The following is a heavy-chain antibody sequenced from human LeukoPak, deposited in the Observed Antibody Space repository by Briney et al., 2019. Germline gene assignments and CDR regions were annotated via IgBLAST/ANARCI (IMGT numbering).Heavy chain of an antibody. CDR2: IYYSGST. CDR3: AREPSVGSYSSGWYNRGYFDY. V-gene: IGHV4-59*01. J-gene: IGHJ4*02. CDR1: GGSISSYY. D-gene: IGHD6-13*01. Sequence: WETLSLTCTVSGGSISSYYWSWIRQPPGKGLEWIGYIYYSGSTNYNPSLKSRVTISVDTSKNQFSLKLSSVTAADTAVNYCAREPSVGSYSSGWYNRGYFDYWGQGTLVTVSS.